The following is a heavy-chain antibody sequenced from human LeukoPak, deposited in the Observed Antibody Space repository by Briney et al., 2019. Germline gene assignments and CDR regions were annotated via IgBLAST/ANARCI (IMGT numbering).Heavy chain of an antibody. CDR3: AKDGGSGWYYFDY. Sequence: GGSLRLSCTVSGFTVSSNSMSWVRQAPGKGLEWVSFIYSGGNTHYSDSVKGRFTISRDNSKNTLYLQMNSLRAEDTAVYYCAKDGGSGWYYFDYWGQGTLVTVSS. J-gene: IGHJ4*02. D-gene: IGHD6-19*01. V-gene: IGHV3-53*01. CDR2: IYSGGNT. CDR1: GFTVSSNS.